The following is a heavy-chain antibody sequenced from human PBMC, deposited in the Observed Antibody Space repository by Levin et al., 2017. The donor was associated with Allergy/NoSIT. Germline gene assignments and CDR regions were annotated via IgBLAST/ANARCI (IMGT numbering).Heavy chain of an antibody. CDR3: ARDGDRKGSWPDDAFEF. V-gene: IGHV1-69*06. CDR2: IIPMFGKA. J-gene: IGHJ3*01. D-gene: IGHD6-13*01. Sequence: SVKVSCKAFGGTLSNNAISWVRQAPGQGLEWMGGIIPMFGKATYAQQFQGRVTITADKSTSTAYMQLAGLRSEDTAVYLCARDGDRKGSWPDDAFEFWGQGTVVAVSS. CDR1: GGTLSNNA.